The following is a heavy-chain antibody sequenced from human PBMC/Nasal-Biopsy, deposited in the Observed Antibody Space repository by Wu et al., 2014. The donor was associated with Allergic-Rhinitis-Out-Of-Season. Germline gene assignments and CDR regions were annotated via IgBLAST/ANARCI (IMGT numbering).Heavy chain of an antibody. CDR3: VRGDSRDS. V-gene: IGHV3-21*01. J-gene: IGHJ4*02. CDR2: SAVM. D-gene: IGHD5-18*01. Sequence: SAVMYYADSVRGRFTISRDNAKNSLFLQANSLRVEDTAVLFCVRGDSRDSWGQGTLVTVSS.